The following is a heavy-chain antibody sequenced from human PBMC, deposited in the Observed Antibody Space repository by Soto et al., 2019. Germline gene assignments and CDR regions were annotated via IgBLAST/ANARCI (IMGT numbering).Heavy chain of an antibody. CDR3: AKETGASRPIWGSYRSSYFDY. V-gene: IGHV3-30*18. Sequence: GGSLRLSCAASGFTFSSYGMHWVRQAPGKGLEWVAVISYDGSNKYYADSVKGRFTISRDNSKNTLYLQMNSLRAEDTAVYYCAKETGASRPIWGSYRSSYFDYWGQGTLVTVSS. J-gene: IGHJ4*02. CDR1: GFTFSSYG. D-gene: IGHD3-16*02. CDR2: ISYDGSNK.